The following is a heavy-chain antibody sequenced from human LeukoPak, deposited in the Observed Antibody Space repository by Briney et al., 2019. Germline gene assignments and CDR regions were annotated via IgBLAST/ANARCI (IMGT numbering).Heavy chain of an antibody. CDR2: INQSGST. J-gene: IGHJ5*02. V-gene: IGHV4-34*01. CDR3: ARASIREYSYGVNWFDP. D-gene: IGHD5-18*01. Sequence: SETLSLTCAVYGGSFSDYYWSWIRQPPGKGLEWIGEINQSGSTNYNPSLKSRVTISVDTSKNQFSLKLSSVTAADTAVYYCARASIREYSYGVNWFDPWGQGTLVTVSS. CDR1: GGSFSDYY.